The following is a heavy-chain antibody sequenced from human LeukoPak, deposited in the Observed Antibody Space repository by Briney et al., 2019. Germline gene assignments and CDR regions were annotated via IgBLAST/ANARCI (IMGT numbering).Heavy chain of an antibody. Sequence: GESLKISCKGSGYSFTNYWIGWVRQIPGKGLEWMGIIYAGDSDTRYSPSFQGQVTISVDKSISTAYLQWSSLKASDTAMYYCARLRDPIVVVPAAIGGYFDYWGQGTLVTVSS. V-gene: IGHV5-51*01. CDR1: GYSFTNYW. D-gene: IGHD2-2*01. J-gene: IGHJ4*02. CDR2: IYAGDSDT. CDR3: ARLRDPIVVVPAAIGGYFDY.